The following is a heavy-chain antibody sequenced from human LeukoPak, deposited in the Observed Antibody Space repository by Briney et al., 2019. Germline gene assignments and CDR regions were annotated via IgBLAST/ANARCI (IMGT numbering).Heavy chain of an antibody. D-gene: IGHD5-24*01. Sequence: SETLSLTCTVSGGSISNYYWSWIRQPPGKGPEWIGYIDYSGSTNYNPSLKSRVTISVDTSKNQFSLKLSSVTAADTAVYYCARGGYNIWEYYFGYWGQGTLVTVSS. CDR1: GGSISNYY. CDR2: IDYSGST. J-gene: IGHJ4*02. V-gene: IGHV4-59*01. CDR3: ARGGYNIWEYYFGY.